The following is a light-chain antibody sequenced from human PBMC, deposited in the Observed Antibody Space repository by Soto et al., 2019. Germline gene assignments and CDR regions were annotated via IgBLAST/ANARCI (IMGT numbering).Light chain of an antibody. CDR3: QQHYSYPLT. V-gene: IGKV1-8*01. Sequence: AIRMTQSPSSLSASTGDRVTITCRASQGISSYSAWYQQKPGKAPKLLIYAASTLQSGVPSRFSGSGSGTDFTLTISCLQSEDFATYYCQQHYSYPLTFGGGTKVEIK. CDR1: QGISSY. J-gene: IGKJ4*01. CDR2: AAS.